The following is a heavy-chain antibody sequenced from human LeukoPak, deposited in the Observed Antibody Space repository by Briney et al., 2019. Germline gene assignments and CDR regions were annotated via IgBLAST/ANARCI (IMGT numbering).Heavy chain of an antibody. CDR2: ISYDGSTK. D-gene: IGHD2-15*01. J-gene: IGHJ4*02. V-gene: IGHV3-30*18. Sequence: GRSLRLSCAASGFIFSSHGLHWVRQAPGKGLEWVAVISYDGSTKYYADSVKGRLTTSRDNSRNTVYLQMNSLRAEDTAVYYCAKEACGGSCTSDYFDYWGQGTLVTVSS. CDR3: AKEACGGSCTSDYFDY. CDR1: GFIFSSHG.